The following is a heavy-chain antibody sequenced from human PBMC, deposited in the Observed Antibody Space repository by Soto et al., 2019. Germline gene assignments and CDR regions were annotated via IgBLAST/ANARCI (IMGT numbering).Heavy chain of an antibody. Sequence: ASVKVSCKASGYTFTGYYVHWVRQAPGQGLEWMGWINPNNGGTVYAQKFQGRVTMTRDTSISTAYMDLSSLRFDDTAVYYCAKAQATAKPEGVDFWGQGTLVTVSS. CDR2: INPNNGGT. CDR3: AKAQATAKPEGVDF. D-gene: IGHD1-1*01. V-gene: IGHV1-2*02. J-gene: IGHJ4*02. CDR1: GYTFTGYY.